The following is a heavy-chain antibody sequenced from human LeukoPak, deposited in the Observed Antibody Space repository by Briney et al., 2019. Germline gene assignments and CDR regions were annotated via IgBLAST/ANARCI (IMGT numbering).Heavy chain of an antibody. D-gene: IGHD5-12*01. J-gene: IGHJ4*02. CDR3: ARGTNVDIP. Sequence: GASVKVSCKASGYTFTNYAMNWVRQAPGQGLEWMGWINTNTGNPMYARGFTGRFVFSLDTSVSTAYLQISSLKAEDTAVYYCARGTNVDIPWGQGTLVTVSS. CDR2: INTNTGNP. V-gene: IGHV7-4-1*02. CDR1: GYTFTNYA.